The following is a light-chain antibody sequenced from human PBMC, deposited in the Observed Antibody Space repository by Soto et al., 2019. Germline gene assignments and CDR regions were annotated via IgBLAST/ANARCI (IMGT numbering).Light chain of an antibody. J-gene: IGKJ1*01. CDR1: QSVSSSY. CDR3: QQYGSSPRT. CDR2: GAS. Sequence: EIVLTQSPGTLSLSPGERATLSCRASQSVSSSYLAWYQQKPGQAPRLLIYGASSRATGIPDRFSGSGSGTDVTLTISRLEPEDFSVYYCQQYGSSPRTFGHGTKVEIK. V-gene: IGKV3-20*01.